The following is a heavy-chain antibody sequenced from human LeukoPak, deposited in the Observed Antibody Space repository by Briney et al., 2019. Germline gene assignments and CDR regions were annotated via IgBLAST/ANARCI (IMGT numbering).Heavy chain of an antibody. CDR2: ISSSSYI. J-gene: IGHJ5*02. D-gene: IGHD3-10*01. CDR1: GFTFSSYS. V-gene: IGHV3-21*01. Sequence: GWSLRLSCAASGFTFSSYSMNWVRQAPGKGLEWVSSISSSSYIYYADSVKGRFTISRDNAKNSLYLQMNSLRAEDTAVYYCARDVLYYYGSGSSAGWFDPWGQGTLVTVSS. CDR3: ARDVLYYYGSGSSAGWFDP.